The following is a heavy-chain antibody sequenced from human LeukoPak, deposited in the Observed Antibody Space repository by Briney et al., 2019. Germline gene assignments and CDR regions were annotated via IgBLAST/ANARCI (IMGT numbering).Heavy chain of an antibody. CDR1: GFTFSSYA. D-gene: IGHD3-16*01. J-gene: IGHJ4*02. CDR3: ARLPSLGGYFDY. CDR2: ISGSGGST. Sequence: PGGSLRLSCAASGFTFSSYAMSWVRQAPGKGLEWVSAISGSGGSTYYADSVKGRFTISRDNAKNSLYLQMNSLRAEDTAVYYCARLPSLGGYFDYWGQGTLVTVSS. V-gene: IGHV3-23*01.